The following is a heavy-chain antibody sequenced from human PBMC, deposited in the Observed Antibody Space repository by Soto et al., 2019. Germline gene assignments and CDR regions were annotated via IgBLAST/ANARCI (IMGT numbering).Heavy chain of an antibody. D-gene: IGHD2-15*01. CDR1: GGTFSSYT. CDR2: IIPILGIA. V-gene: IGHV1-69*02. CDR3: TGFPPVVLYY. Sequence: QVQLVQSGAEVKKPGSSVKVSCKASGGTFSSYTISWVRQAPGQGLEWMGRIIPILGIAKYAQQFQGRVTITADKSTTTAYTELRSLRSEDTAVYYGTGFPPVVLYYWGQGTLVTVSS. J-gene: IGHJ4*02.